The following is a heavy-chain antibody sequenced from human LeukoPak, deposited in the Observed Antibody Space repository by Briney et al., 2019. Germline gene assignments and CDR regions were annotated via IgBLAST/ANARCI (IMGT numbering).Heavy chain of an antibody. J-gene: IGHJ5*02. Sequence: GGSLRLSCAASGFTFSSYAMSWVRQAPGKGLEWVAVISYDGSNKYYADSVKGRFTISRDNSKNTLYLQMNSLRAEDTAVYYCARDKGDWFDPWGQGTLVTVSS. CDR3: ARDKGDWFDP. D-gene: IGHD3-16*01. V-gene: IGHV3-30-3*01. CDR1: GFTFSSYA. CDR2: ISYDGSNK.